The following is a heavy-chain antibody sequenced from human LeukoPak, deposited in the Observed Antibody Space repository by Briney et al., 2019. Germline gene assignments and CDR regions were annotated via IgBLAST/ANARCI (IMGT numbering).Heavy chain of an antibody. CDR1: GYTFTGYY. J-gene: IGHJ3*02. Sequence: ASVKVSCKASGYTFTGYYMHWVRQAPGQGLEWMGWINPNSGGTNYAQKFQGRVTMTRDTSISTAYMELGRLRSDDTAVYYCARAVRSYDAFDIWGQGTMVTVSS. V-gene: IGHV1-2*02. CDR3: ARAVRSYDAFDI. CDR2: INPNSGGT. D-gene: IGHD1-26*01.